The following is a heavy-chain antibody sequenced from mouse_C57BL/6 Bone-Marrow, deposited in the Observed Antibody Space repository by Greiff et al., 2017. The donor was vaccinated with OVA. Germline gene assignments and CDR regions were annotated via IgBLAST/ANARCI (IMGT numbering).Heavy chain of an antibody. CDR1: GYTFTSHW. D-gene: IGHD1-1*01. V-gene: IGHV1-56*01. CDR3: ARELNNGSREMDY. CDR2: IFPGSGST. J-gene: IGHJ4*01. Sequence: VQLQQSGPELVRPGASVKISCKAPGYTFTSHWMQWVRQRPGQGLEWIGEIFPGSGSTYYNEKFKGKATLTVDTTSSTAYMQLTSLTSENSSVYFSARELNNGSREMDYWGQGTSVTVSS.